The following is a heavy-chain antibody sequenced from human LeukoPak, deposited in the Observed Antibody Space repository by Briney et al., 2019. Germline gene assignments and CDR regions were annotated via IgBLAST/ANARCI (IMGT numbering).Heavy chain of an antibody. CDR1: GFILSDYY. V-gene: IGHV3-72*01. CDR3: VRVDNYGNFFDY. CDR2: SRNKANSYTT. D-gene: IGHD5-24*01. J-gene: IGHJ4*02. Sequence: HPGGSLRLSCAGSGFILSDYYMDWVRQAPGKGLEWIGRSRNKANSYTTEYAASVKGRFTTSRDGPETLIYLQMNSLKTEDTAVYYCVRVDNYGNFFDYWGQGTLVTVSS.